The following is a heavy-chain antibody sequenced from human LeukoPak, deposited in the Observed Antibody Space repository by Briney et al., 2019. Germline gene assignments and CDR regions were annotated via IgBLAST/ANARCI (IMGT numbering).Heavy chain of an antibody. D-gene: IGHD5-18*01. J-gene: IGHJ5*02. Sequence: SQTLSLTCVISGDSVSSNSAAWNWIRQSPSRGLEWLGRTYYRSKWYSYSAVSVKSRIIINPDTSKNQFSLQLNSVTPEDTAVYYCARDRYSYGYGDWFDPWGQGTLVTVSS. CDR3: ARDRYSYGYGDWFDP. CDR1: GDSVSSNSAA. CDR2: TYYRSKWYS. V-gene: IGHV6-1*01.